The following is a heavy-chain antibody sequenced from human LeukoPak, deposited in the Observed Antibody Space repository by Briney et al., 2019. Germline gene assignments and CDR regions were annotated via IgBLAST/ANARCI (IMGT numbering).Heavy chain of an antibody. Sequence: GRSLRPSCTTSGFTFGDYAVSWVRQAPGKGLEWVGFFRSKAYGGTTDYAASVKGRFTISRDDSKSIAYLQMNSLKTEDTAVYYCTRDKVGYDFWSGYSVYWGQGTLVTVSS. CDR3: TRDKVGYDFWSGYSVY. J-gene: IGHJ4*02. D-gene: IGHD3-3*01. V-gene: IGHV3-49*04. CDR1: GFTFGDYA. CDR2: FRSKAYGGTT.